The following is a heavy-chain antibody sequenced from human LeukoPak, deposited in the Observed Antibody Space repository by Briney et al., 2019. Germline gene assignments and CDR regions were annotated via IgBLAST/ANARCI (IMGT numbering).Heavy chain of an antibody. CDR3: ARDNHGQQLGRVFDY. D-gene: IGHD6-13*01. CDR2: IGAYNGNT. Sequence: ASVKVSCKASGYTFISLGISWVRQAHGQGLEWMGWIGAYNGNTNYAQKLQGRVTMTTDTSTSTAYMELRSLRPDDTAVYYCARDNHGQQLGRVFDYWGQGTLVTVSS. J-gene: IGHJ4*02. CDR1: GYTFISLG. V-gene: IGHV1-18*01.